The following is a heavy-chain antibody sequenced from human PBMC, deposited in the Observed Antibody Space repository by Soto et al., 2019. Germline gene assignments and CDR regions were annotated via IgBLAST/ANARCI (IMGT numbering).Heavy chain of an antibody. V-gene: IGHV4-34*01. CDR2: INHSGST. CDR3: ARGHGGSGWYPISDRKSNLLGGVDY. J-gene: IGHJ4*02. CDR1: GGSFSGYY. D-gene: IGHD6-19*01. Sequence: QVQLQQWGAGLLKPSETLSLTCAVYGGSFSGYYWSWIRQPPGKGLEWIGEINHSGSTNYNPSLKSRVTMSVDTSKNQFSLKLSSVTAADTAVYYCARGHGGSGWYPISDRKSNLLGGVDYWGQGTLVTVSS.